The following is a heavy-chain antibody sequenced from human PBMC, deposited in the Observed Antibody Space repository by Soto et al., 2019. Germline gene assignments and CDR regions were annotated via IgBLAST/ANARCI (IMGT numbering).Heavy chain of an antibody. D-gene: IGHD3-3*01. V-gene: IGHV1-2*02. CDR3: ARGGGVGVAGSAAFDM. J-gene: IGHJ3*02. CDR1: GYPVTAYY. Sequence: QLHLVQSGAVVKKPGASVTVSCSASGYPVTAYYMHWVRQAPGRGLEWMGGINPATGAAKDTQTFQGRVTMTRATSKSPVLMELSGLTSEDTAVFYCARGGGVGVAGSAAFDMWGQGTLVTVSS. CDR2: INPATGAA.